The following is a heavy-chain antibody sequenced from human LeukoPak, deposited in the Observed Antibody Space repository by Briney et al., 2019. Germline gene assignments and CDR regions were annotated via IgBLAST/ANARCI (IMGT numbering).Heavy chain of an antibody. D-gene: IGHD2-2*01. CDR2: IDPSESYT. CDR1: GYSFTSYW. Sequence: GVLKISCTGSGYSFTSYWISWVRQMPGKGLEWMGGIDPSESYTNYSPSFQGHVTISADNSISTAYLQWTSLKASDTAMYYCERLGYCCSSSCSEVYWGQGSPVTVSS. CDR3: ERLGYCCSSSCSEVY. V-gene: IGHV5-10-1*01. J-gene: IGHJ4*02.